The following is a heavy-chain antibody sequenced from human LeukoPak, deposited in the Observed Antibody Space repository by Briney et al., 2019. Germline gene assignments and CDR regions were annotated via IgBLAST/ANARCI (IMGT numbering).Heavy chain of an antibody. D-gene: IGHD3-10*01. CDR1: SGSFSGYY. CDR3: AASLWFGIYPEY. J-gene: IGHJ4*02. CDR2: FNHNWGA. V-gene: IGHV4-34*01. Sequence: SETLSLTCAVYSGSFSGYYWTWFRQLPGKGLEWIGEFNHNWGAKYNPSLQSRVTISVDTSNNHLSLSLNSVTTADTAVYYCAASLWFGIYPEYWGQGSLVTVSS.